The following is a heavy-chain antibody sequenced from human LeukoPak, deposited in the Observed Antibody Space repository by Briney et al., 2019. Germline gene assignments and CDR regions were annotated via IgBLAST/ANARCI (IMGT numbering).Heavy chain of an antibody. J-gene: IGHJ5*02. CDR2: ISGSGGST. V-gene: IGHV3-23*01. Sequence: GGSLRLSCAASGFTFSSYAMSWVRQAPGKGLEWVSAISGSGGSTYYADSVKGRFTISRDNSKNTLYLQMNSLRAKDTALYYCARDYYDSSGSSWFDPWGQGTLVTVSS. D-gene: IGHD3-22*01. CDR1: GFTFSSYA. CDR3: ARDYYDSSGSSWFDP.